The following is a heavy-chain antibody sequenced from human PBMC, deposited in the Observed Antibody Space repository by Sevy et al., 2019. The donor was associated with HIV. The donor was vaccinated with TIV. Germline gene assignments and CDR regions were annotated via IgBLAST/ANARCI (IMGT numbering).Heavy chain of an antibody. CDR1: AMSVSSANDY. CDR3: RRDQYYDVLTGLYAIDV. D-gene: IGHD3-9*01. V-gene: IGHV4-61*01. Sequence: SETLSLTCSVSAMSVSSANDYWTWIRQPPGKGLEWIGHVFYFGSTNYNPSLKSRVTISLDTSKRQFSLKLTSVTAADTAVYYCRRDQYYDVLTGLYAIDVWGQGTTVTVSS. J-gene: IGHJ6*02. CDR2: VFYFGST.